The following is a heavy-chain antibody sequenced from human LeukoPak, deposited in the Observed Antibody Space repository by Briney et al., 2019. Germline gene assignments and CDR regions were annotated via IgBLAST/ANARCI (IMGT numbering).Heavy chain of an antibody. J-gene: IGHJ4*02. CDR1: GDSVSSDY. CDR3: ARLDCSADRCYNY. V-gene: IGHV4-59*08. CDR2: INYTGSA. D-gene: IGHD2-15*01. Sequence: PSETLSLTCIVPGDSVSSDYWSWIRQPPGKGLEWIGYINYTGSANYNPSLKSRVTISVDTSKNHVSLNLRSVTAADTAVYYCARLDCSADRCYNYWGQGALVTVSS.